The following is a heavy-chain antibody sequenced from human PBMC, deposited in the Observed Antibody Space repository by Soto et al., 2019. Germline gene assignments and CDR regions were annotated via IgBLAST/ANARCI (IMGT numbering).Heavy chain of an antibody. D-gene: IGHD2-15*01. V-gene: IGHV3-30*18. CDR3: AKARSGSWHEGYYFDN. CDR2: LSYDGRDK. J-gene: IGHJ4*02. Sequence: QVQLVESGGGVVQPGRSLRLSCAASGFTFISYGMHWVRQAPGKGLEGLAVLSYDGRDKYYADSGRGRFTISRDNSKNTVYLQLNSLRVEDTAVYYCAKARSGSWHEGYYFDNWGQGTLVTVSS. CDR1: GFTFISYG.